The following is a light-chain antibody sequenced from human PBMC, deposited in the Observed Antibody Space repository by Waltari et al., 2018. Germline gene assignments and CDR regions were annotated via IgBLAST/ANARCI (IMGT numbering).Light chain of an antibody. J-gene: IGKJ3*01. Sequence: EIVMTQSPATLSVSPGERASLSCRASQSVSSSLAWYQQKAGQAPRLLIYGASTRASGIPARFSGSGSGTEFTLTISSLQSEDFALYYCQQLNNWPFTFGPGTRVDIK. CDR1: QSVSSS. V-gene: IGKV3-15*01. CDR2: GAS. CDR3: QQLNNWPFT.